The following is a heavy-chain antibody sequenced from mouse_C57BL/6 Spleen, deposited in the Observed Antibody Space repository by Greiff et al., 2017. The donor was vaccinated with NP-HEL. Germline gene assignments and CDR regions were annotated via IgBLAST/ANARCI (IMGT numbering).Heavy chain of an antibody. J-gene: IGHJ4*01. CDR3: ARITTVVAPYAMDY. V-gene: IGHV1-63*01. CDR2: IYPGGGYT. Sequence: QVHVKQSGAELVRPGTSVKMSCKASGYTFTNYWIGWAKQRPGHGLEWIGDIYPGGGYTNYNEKFKGKATLTADKSSSTAYMQFSSLTSEDSAIYYCARITTVVAPYAMDYWGQGTSVTVSS. CDR1: GYTFTNYW. D-gene: IGHD1-1*01.